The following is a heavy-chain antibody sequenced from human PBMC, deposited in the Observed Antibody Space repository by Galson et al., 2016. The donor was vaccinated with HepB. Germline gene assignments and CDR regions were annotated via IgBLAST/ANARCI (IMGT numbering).Heavy chain of an antibody. V-gene: IGHV3-13*01. CDR1: GFTFSSYD. D-gene: IGHD6-13*01. CDR2: IGAAGDT. Sequence: SLRLSCAASGFTFSSYDMHWVRQATGKGLEWVSAIGAAGDTYYPGSVKGRFTISRENAKKSLYLQMNSLRAGDTAVYYCARGYEKSVAAAGKNWYFDHWGQGTLVIVSS. CDR3: ARGYEKSVAAAGKNWYFDH. J-gene: IGHJ1*01.